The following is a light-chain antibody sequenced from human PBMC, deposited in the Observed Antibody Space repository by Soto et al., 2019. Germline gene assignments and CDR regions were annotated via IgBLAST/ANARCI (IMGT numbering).Light chain of an antibody. CDR3: QQYNNWVVT. J-gene: IGKJ4*01. CDR1: QSVSSN. CDR2: GAS. V-gene: IGKV3-15*01. Sequence: EIVMTQSQATMSVSPGERATLSCRASQSVSSNLAWYQQNPGHAPRLLIYGASTMATGIPASFSGSGSGTEFTLTISSLQSEDFAVYYCQQYNNWVVTFVGGTKVEIK.